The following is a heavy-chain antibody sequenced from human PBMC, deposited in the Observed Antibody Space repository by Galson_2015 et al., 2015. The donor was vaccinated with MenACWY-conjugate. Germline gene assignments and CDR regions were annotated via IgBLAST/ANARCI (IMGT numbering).Heavy chain of an antibody. D-gene: IGHD3-22*01. CDR2: IYSSGRT. V-gene: IGHV4-59*08. Sequence: SETLSLTCTVSDDSIRTNYWSWIRQPPGKGLEWIGYIYSSGRTNYNPSLKNRVTMSMDTSNKQLSLSLTSVTAADTAVYYCARHCHCDSGRYYSQFDFWGQGTLVTVSS. CDR3: ARHCHCDSGRYYSQFDF. J-gene: IGHJ4*02. CDR1: DDSIRTNY.